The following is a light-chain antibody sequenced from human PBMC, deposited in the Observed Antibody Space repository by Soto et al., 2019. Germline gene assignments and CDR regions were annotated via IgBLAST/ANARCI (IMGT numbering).Light chain of an antibody. Sequence: QSVLTQPASVSGSPGQSITISCTGTSSDVGGYNYVSWYQQHPGKAPKLMIYAVSNRPSGVSNRLSGSKSGNTASLTISGLQAEDEADYYCFSYTSSGTMIFGGGTQLAVL. V-gene: IGLV2-14*03. J-gene: IGLJ2*01. CDR1: SSDVGGYNY. CDR2: AVS. CDR3: FSYTSSGTMI.